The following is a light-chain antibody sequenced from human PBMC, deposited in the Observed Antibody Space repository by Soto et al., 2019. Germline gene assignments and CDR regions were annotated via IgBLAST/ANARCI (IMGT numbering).Light chain of an antibody. Sequence: QSVLTQPASVSGSPGQSIAISCTGTSSDVGSFNYVSWYQQHPGKVPKLMIYDVSNRPSGVSDRFSGSKSGNTAALTISGLQAEDEADDYCSSYTTSSTDVVGTGTKLTVL. CDR3: SSYTTSSTDV. J-gene: IGLJ1*01. V-gene: IGLV2-14*01. CDR1: SSDVGSFNY. CDR2: DVS.